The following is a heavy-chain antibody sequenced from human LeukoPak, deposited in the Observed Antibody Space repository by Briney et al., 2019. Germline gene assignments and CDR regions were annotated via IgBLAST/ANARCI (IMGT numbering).Heavy chain of an antibody. V-gene: IGHV1-2*02. Sequence: ASVKVSCKASGYTFTGYYMHWVRQAPGQGLEWMGWINPNSGGTNYAQKFQGRVTMTRDTSISTAYMELSRLRSDDTAVYYCARGRITMVRGVARDAFDIWGQGTMVTVSS. CDR1: GYTFTGYY. D-gene: IGHD3-10*01. J-gene: IGHJ3*02. CDR2: INPNSGGT. CDR3: ARGRITMVRGVARDAFDI.